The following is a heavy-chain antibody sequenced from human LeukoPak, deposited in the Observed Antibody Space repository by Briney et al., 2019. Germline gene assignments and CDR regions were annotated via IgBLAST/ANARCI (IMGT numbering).Heavy chain of an antibody. CDR2: ISRNSGSI. V-gene: IGHV3-9*01. Sequence: ALRLSCAASGFTFDDYAMHWVRQAPGKGLEWVSGISRNSGSIGYADSVKGRFTISRDNAKNSLYLQMNSLRAKDTALYYCAKDMSSWPYYFDYWGQGTLVTVSS. D-gene: IGHD2-2*01. CDR3: AKDMSSWPYYFDY. J-gene: IGHJ4*02. CDR1: GFTFDDYA.